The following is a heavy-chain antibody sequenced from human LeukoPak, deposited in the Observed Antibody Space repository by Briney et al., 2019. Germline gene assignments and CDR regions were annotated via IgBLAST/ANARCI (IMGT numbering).Heavy chain of an antibody. CDR1: GFTFDDYG. CDR2: IKQDGSEK. Sequence: GGSLRLSCAASGFTFDDYGMTWVRQAPGKGPEWVANIKQDGSEKYYVDSVKGRFTISRDNAKNSLYLQMNSLRAEDTAVYYCARDPTRGALTWDGWGQGTLVTVSS. D-gene: IGHD1-26*01. V-gene: IGHV3-7*01. CDR3: ARDPTRGALTWDG. J-gene: IGHJ4*02.